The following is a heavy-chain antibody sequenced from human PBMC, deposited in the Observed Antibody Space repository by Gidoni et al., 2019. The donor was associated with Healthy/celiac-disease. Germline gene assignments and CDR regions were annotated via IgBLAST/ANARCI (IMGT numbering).Heavy chain of an antibody. Sequence: EVQLVESGGGLVKPGGSLRLSCAASGFTFSSYSMNWVRQAPGKGLWWVSSISSSSSYIYYADSVKGRFTISRDNAKNSLYLQMNSRRAEDTAVYYCARASGSSSSSGGYWGQGTLVTVSS. CDR1: GFTFSSYS. CDR2: ISSSSSYI. CDR3: ARASGSSSSSGGY. V-gene: IGHV3-21*01. D-gene: IGHD6-6*01. J-gene: IGHJ4*02.